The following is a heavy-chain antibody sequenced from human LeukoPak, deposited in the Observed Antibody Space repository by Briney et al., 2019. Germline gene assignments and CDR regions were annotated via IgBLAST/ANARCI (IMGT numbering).Heavy chain of an antibody. CDR1: GGSFSGYY. CDR2: INHRGST. Sequence: SETLSLTCAVYGGSFSGYYWSWIRQPPGKGLEWIGEINHRGSTNYNPSLKSRVTISVDTSKNQFSLKLSSVTAADTAVYYCARGGLRYFDWRRYYFDYWGQGTLVTVSS. D-gene: IGHD3-9*01. V-gene: IGHV4-34*01. J-gene: IGHJ4*02. CDR3: ARGGLRYFDWRRYYFDY.